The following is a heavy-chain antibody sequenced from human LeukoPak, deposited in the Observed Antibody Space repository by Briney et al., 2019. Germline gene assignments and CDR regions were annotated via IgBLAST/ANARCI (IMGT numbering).Heavy chain of an antibody. D-gene: IGHD2-15*01. V-gene: IGHV3-66*02. Sequence: GGSLRLSCAASGFTVSSNYMSWVRKAPGKGLEWVTVIYSGGSTYYADSVKGRFTIYRDNSKNTLYLQMNSLRAEDTAVYYCARDRLGYCSGGSCYSVGLDYWGQGTLVTVSS. CDR3: ARDRLGYCSGGSCYSVGLDY. CDR1: GFTVSSNY. CDR2: IYSGGST. J-gene: IGHJ4*02.